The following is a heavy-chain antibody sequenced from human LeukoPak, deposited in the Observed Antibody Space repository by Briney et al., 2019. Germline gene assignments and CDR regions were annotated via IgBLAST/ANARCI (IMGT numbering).Heavy chain of an antibody. V-gene: IGHV1-46*01. CDR1: GYTFTGYY. D-gene: IGHD3-22*01. Sequence: ASVKVSCKASGYTFTGYYMHWVRQAPGQGLEWMGIINPGGGSTSYAQRFQGRVTMTRDTSTSTVYMELYSLRSEDTAVYYCARSLDSTGYYYGSVAGYWGQGTLVTVSS. J-gene: IGHJ4*02. CDR2: INPGGGST. CDR3: ARSLDSTGYYYGSVAGY.